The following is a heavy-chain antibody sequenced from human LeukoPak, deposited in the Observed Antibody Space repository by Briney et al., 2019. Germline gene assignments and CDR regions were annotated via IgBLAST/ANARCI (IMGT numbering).Heavy chain of an antibody. CDR2: RSYDGSSK. D-gene: IGHD1-1*01. Sequence: GRSLRLSCAASGFTFSSFGIHWIRQAPGKGLEWVALRSYDGSSKYYADSVKGRFTMSSDNSKNTLYLQMNSLRPDDTAVYYCARELDYYYGMDVWGQGTTVTVSS. J-gene: IGHJ6*02. V-gene: IGHV3-30-3*01. CDR1: GFTFSSFG. CDR3: ARELDYYYGMDV.